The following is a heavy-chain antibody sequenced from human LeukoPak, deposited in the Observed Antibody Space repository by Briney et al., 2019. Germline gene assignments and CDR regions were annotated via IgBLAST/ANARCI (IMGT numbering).Heavy chain of an antibody. CDR3: ARRGATRVAFDI. CDR1: GFTFSSYW. D-gene: IGHD1-26*01. J-gene: IGHJ3*02. CDR2: INSDGSTT. V-gene: IGHV3-74*01. Sequence: GGSLRLSCAASGFTFSSYWMHWVRQAPGKGLVWVSRINSDGSTTSYADSVKGRFTISRDNAKDTLYLQMNSLRAEDTAVYYCARRGATRVAFDIWGQGTMVTVSS.